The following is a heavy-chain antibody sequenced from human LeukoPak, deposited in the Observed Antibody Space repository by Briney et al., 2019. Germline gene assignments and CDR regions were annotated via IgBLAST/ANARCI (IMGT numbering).Heavy chain of an antibody. Sequence: PSETLSLTCGVSVGSINSGNWWTWVRRSPGKGLEWIGEIHHNGTRNYNPSLKRRVTISADTFKNHFSLIVTSLTAADTAVYYCADAPILRGEGGEHYKYGMDVWGRGTTVIVSS. CDR3: ADAPILRGEGGEHYKYGMDV. CDR2: IHHNGTR. J-gene: IGHJ6*02. CDR1: VGSINSGNW. D-gene: IGHD2-2*02. V-gene: IGHV4/OR15-8*01.